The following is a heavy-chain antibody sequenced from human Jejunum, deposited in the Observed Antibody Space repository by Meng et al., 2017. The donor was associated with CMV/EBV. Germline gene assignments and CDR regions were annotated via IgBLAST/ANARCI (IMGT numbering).Heavy chain of an antibody. J-gene: IGHJ4*02. D-gene: IGHD1-26*01. CDR3: VAIVGLTFDF. Sequence: SGGSVSGTSSYWSWIRQSPGKGLEWIGYVHYRGNTKYNPSLESRVSTSVDTSKNQFSLKLSSVTAADTAMYYCVAIVGLTFDFWGQGTLVTVSS. V-gene: IGHV4-61*01. CDR2: VHYRGNT. CDR1: GGSVSGTSSY.